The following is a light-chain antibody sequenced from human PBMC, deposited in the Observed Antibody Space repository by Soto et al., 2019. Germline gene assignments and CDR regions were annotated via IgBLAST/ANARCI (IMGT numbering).Light chain of an antibody. Sequence: QSVLTQPPSASGTPGQRGTISCSGSSSNIESNYVYWYQQLPGTAPKLLIYRNNQRPSGVPDRFSGSKSGTSASLAISGLRSEDEGDYYCAAWDDSLSPNYVFGTGTKLTGL. CDR1: SSNIESNY. CDR3: AAWDDSLSPNYV. V-gene: IGLV1-47*01. CDR2: RNN. J-gene: IGLJ1*01.